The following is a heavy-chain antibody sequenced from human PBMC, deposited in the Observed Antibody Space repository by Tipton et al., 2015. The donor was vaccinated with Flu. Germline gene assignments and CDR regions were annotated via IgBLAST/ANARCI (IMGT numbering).Heavy chain of an antibody. D-gene: IGHD1-26*01. V-gene: IGHV3-21*01. CDR1: GFTFSSYS. CDR3: ARLVGIDYFDY. CDR2: ISSSSSYI. J-gene: IGHJ4*02. Sequence: SLRLSCATSGFTFSSYSMNWVRQAPGKGLEWVSSISSSSSYIYYADSVKGRFTISRDNAKNSLYLQMNSLRAEDTAVYYCARLVGIDYFDYWGQGTLVTVSS.